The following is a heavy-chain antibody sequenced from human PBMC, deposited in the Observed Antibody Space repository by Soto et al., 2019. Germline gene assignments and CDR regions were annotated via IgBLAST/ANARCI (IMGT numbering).Heavy chain of an antibody. V-gene: IGHV4-31*03. CDR1: GGSISSGGYY. D-gene: IGHD6-25*01. CDR3: ARDRSRGSGTGDYYYGMDV. Sequence: QVQLQESGPGLVKPSQTLSLTCTVSGGSISSGGYYWSWIRQHPGKGLEWIGYIYYSGSTYYNPSLKRRVTISVDTSKNQFSLKLSSVTAADTAVYYCARDRSRGSGTGDYYYGMDVWGQGTTVTVSS. CDR2: IYYSGST. J-gene: IGHJ6*02.